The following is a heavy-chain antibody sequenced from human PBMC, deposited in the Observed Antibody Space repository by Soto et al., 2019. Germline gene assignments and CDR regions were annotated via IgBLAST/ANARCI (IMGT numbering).Heavy chain of an antibody. CDR1: DYSISSDSNL. CDR3: ARLGAYYQSLDP. Sequence: PSETLSLTCAVSDYSISSDSNLWGWIRQPPGKGLEWIGYIHSGGSTYYNPSLKSRVTISLETSKNQFSLRLSSVAAADTAVYYCARLGAYYQSLDPWGPGTLVTV. D-gene: IGHD2-21*01. CDR2: IHSGGST. V-gene: IGHV4-28*01. J-gene: IGHJ5*02.